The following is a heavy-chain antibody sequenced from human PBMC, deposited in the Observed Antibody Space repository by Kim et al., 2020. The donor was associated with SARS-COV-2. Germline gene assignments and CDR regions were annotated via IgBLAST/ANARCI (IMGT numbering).Heavy chain of an antibody. CDR3: AELEHF. CDR2: SDGSST. J-gene: IGHJ4*02. D-gene: IGHD3-3*02. V-gene: IGHV3-74*01. Sequence: SDGSSTSYADSVKGRFTISRANAKNTLYLQMNSLRAEDTAVYYCAELEHFWGQGTLVTVSS.